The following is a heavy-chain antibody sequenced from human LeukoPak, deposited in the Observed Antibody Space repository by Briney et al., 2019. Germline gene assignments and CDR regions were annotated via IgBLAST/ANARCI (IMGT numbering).Heavy chain of an antibody. V-gene: IGHV1-2*02. Sequence: GAAVKVSCKASGYFFRDYYMHWVRQAPGQGLEWMGWINPSSGDANYAQKFHGRVIMTSDTSISAAYLDLNRLRTDDTAGYFCARDVHDYGGNSGFYYWGQGRLVIVCS. CDR1: GYFFRDYY. CDR3: ARDVHDYGGNSGFYY. CDR2: INPSSGDA. D-gene: IGHD4-23*01. J-gene: IGHJ4*01.